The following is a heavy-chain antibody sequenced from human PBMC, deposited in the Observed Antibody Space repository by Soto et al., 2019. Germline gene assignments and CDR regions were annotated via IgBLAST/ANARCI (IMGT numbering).Heavy chain of an antibody. CDR1: GYTFTSYD. J-gene: IGHJ6*03. V-gene: IGHV1-8*01. CDR3: ARGVKGGYYYYMDV. CDR2: MNPNSGNT. Sequence: GASVKVSCKASGYTFTSYDINWVRQATGQGLEWMGWMNPNSGNTGYAQKFQGRVTMTRNTSISTAYMGLSSLRSEDTAVYYCARGVKGGYYYYMDVWGKGTTVTVSS. D-gene: IGHD3-16*01.